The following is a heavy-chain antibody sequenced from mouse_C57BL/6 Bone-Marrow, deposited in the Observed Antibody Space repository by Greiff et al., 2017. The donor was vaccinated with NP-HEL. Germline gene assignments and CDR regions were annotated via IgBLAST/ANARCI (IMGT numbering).Heavy chain of an antibody. J-gene: IGHJ4*01. CDR2: IDPETGGT. CDR3: TSVYYDYIYAMGY. V-gene: IGHV1-15*01. Sequence: QVQLKQSGAELVRPGASVTLSCKASGYTFTDYEMHWVKQTPVHGLEWIGAIDPETGGTAYNQKFKGKAILTADKSSSTAYMVRRRLSSEASAVYYCTSVYYDYIYAMGYWGQGTSVTVSS. D-gene: IGHD2-4*01. CDR1: GYTFTDYE.